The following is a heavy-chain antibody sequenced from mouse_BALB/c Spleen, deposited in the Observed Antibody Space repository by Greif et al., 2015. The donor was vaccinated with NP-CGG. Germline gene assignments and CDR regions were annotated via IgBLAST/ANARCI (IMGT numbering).Heavy chain of an antibody. CDR2: IRNKANGYTT. D-gene: IGHD1-2*01. V-gene: IGHV7-3*02. Sequence: EVMLVESGGGLVQPGGSLRLSCATSGFTFTDYYMSWVRQPPGKALEWLGFIRNKANGYTTEYSASVKGRFTNSRDNSQSILYLQMNTLRAEDSATYYCARWLLRLPYFDVWGAGTTVTVSS. CDR3: ARWLLRLPYFDV. J-gene: IGHJ1*01. CDR1: GFTFTDYY.